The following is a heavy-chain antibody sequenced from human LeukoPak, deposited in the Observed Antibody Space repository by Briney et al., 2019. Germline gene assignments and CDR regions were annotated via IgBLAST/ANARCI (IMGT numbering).Heavy chain of an antibody. CDR1: GYRFSIYW. Sequence: PGESLKISCKGSGYRFSIYWIAWVRQMPGKGLEWLGIIYPGDSDTRYSPSFQGQVTISADKSISTAYLQWSSLKASDTAMYYCARLPYYYDSSGYQLDAFDIWGQGTMVTVSS. CDR3: ARLPYYYDSSGYQLDAFDI. J-gene: IGHJ3*02. V-gene: IGHV5-51*01. CDR2: IYPGDSDT. D-gene: IGHD3-22*01.